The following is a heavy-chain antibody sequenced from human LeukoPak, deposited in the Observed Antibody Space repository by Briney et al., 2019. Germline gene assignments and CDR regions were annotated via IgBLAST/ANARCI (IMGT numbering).Heavy chain of an antibody. V-gene: IGHV4-59*08. CDR2: LYYSGST. Sequence: PSETLSFTCTVSGGSISSYYWSWIRQPPGKGLEWMGYLYYSGSTNYNPSLKSRVTISVDTSKNQFSLKLSSVTAADTAVYYCARHAASVFYSSSWSPWYFDLWGRGTLVTVSS. D-gene: IGHD6-13*01. CDR3: ARHAASVFYSSSWSPWYFDL. J-gene: IGHJ2*01. CDR1: GGSISSYY.